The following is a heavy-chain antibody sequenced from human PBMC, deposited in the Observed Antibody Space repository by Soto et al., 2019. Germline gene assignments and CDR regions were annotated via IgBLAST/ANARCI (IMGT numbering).Heavy chain of an antibody. V-gene: IGHV3-23*01. CDR3: AKRKTGNYYDSSGFLDYGMDV. CDR2: ISGSGGST. D-gene: IGHD3-22*01. CDR1: GFTFSSYA. Sequence: GGSLRLSCAASGFTFSSYAMSWVRQAPGKGLEWVSAISGSGGSTYYADSVKGRFTISRDNSKNTLYLQMNSLRAEDTAVYYCAKRKTGNYYDSSGFLDYGMDVWGQGTTVTVSS. J-gene: IGHJ6*02.